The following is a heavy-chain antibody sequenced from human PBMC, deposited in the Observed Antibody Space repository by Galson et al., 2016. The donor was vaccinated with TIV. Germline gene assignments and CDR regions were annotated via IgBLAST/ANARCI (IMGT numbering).Heavy chain of an antibody. J-gene: IGHJ5*02. V-gene: IGHV3-7*01. D-gene: IGHD2-2*01. Sequence: LEWVASINQGGSEKDYVDSVKGRFTISRDNAQTSLYLQMDSLRAEDTAVYYCARMLFDIVGAPAATPTGYFDPWGQGTLVTVSS. CDR3: ARMLFDIVGAPAATPTGYFDP. CDR2: INQGGSEK.